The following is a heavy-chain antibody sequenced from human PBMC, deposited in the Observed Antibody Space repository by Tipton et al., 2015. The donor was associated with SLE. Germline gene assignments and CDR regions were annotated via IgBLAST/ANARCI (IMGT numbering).Heavy chain of an antibody. D-gene: IGHD5/OR15-5a*01. CDR2: IYYSGST. V-gene: IGHV4-59*01. CDR1: GGSISGYY. Sequence: TLSLTCTVSGGSISGYYWRWIRQPPGKGLEWIGDIYYSGSTNYSPSLKSRVTLSVDMSKNQFSLKLSSVTAADTAVYYCARDGLGWGYYYYMDVWGKGTTVTVSS. J-gene: IGHJ6*03. CDR3: ARDGLGWGYYYYMDV.